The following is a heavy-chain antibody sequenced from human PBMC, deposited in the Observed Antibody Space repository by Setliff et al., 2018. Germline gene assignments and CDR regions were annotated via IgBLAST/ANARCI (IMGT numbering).Heavy chain of an antibody. Sequence: GASVKVSCKAAGYTFVSYGLSWVRQAPGQGLEWMGWISAYTGKADYAQNFQGRVTFSADDSANTAYMELTSLTSEDTAVYYCARNIGMGQRDYFDYWGQGTVVTVSS. CDR1: GYTFVSYG. V-gene: IGHV1-18*01. CDR3: ARNIGMGQRDYFDY. CDR2: ISAYTGKA. D-gene: IGHD5-18*01. J-gene: IGHJ4*02.